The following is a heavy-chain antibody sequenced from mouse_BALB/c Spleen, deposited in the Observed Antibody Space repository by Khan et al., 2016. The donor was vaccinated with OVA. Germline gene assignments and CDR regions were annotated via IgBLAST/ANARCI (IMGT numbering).Heavy chain of an antibody. CDR3: ARDYGEDFDY. V-gene: IGHV3-2*02. CDR1: GYSITSDYA. D-gene: IGHD1-1*02. J-gene: IGHJ2*02. CDR2: ISYSGNT. Sequence: EVKLEESGPGLVQPSQSLSLTCTVTGYSITSDYAWNWIRQLPGNKLEWMGFISYSGNTKYNPSLKSRFSITRDTSKNPFFLQLNSVTTEDTATYYCARDYGEDFDYWGQGTSLTVSS.